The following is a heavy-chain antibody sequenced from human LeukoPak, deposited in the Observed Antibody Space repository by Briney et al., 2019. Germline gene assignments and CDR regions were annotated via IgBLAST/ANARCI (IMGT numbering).Heavy chain of an antibody. CDR2: IYYSGST. D-gene: IGHD2-2*01. CDR1: GGSISSGDYY. CDR3: ARHLLVVPAATYYYYYYMDV. V-gene: IGHV4-30-4*01. Sequence: SQTLSLTCTVSGGSISSGDYYWSWIRQPPGKGLEWIGYIYYSGSTYYNPSLKSRVTISVDTSKNQFSLKLSSVTAADTAVYYCARHLLVVPAATYYYYYYMDVWGKGTTVTVSS. J-gene: IGHJ6*03.